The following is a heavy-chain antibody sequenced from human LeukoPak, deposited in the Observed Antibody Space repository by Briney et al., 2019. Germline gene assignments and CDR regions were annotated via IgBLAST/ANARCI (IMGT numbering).Heavy chain of an antibody. CDR3: ARGGLPYYDFWSGYLGAFDI. Sequence: GGSLRLSCAASGFTFSDYYMSWIRQAPGKGLEWVSYISSSGSTIYYADSVKGRFTISRDNAKNSLYLQMNSLRAEDTAVCYCARGGLPYYDFWSGYLGAFDIWGQGTMVTVSS. CDR1: GFTFSDYY. CDR2: ISSSGSTI. J-gene: IGHJ3*02. D-gene: IGHD3-3*01. V-gene: IGHV3-11*04.